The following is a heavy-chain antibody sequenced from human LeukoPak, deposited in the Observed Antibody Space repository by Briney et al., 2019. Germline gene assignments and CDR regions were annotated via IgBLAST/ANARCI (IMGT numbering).Heavy chain of an antibody. CDR1: GFTFSSYA. D-gene: IGHD1-26*01. V-gene: IGHV3-30-3*01. J-gene: IGHJ4*02. CDR2: ISYDGSNK. CDR3: ASGTIVGARGADN. Sequence: AGRSLRLSCAASGFTFSSYAMNWVRQAPGKGLEWVALISYDGSNKNYADSVKGRFTISRDNANNLLYLQMNSLRAEDTAVYYCASGTIVGARGADNWGQGTLVTVSS.